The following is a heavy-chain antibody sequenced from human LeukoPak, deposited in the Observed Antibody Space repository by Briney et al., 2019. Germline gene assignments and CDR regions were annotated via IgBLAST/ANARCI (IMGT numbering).Heavy chain of an antibody. V-gene: IGHV4-59*01. CDR3: AREGAEYYAFDI. Sequence: PSETLSLTCTVSGGSISSYYWSWIRQPPGKGLEWIGYIYYSGSTNYNPSLKSRVTISVDTSKNQFSLKLSSVTAADTAVYYCAREGAEYYAFDIWGQGTMVTVSS. J-gene: IGHJ3*02. D-gene: IGHD2/OR15-2a*01. CDR2: IYYSGST. CDR1: GGSISSYY.